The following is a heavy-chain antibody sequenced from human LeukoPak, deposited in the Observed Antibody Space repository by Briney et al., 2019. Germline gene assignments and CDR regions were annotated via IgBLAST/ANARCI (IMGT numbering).Heavy chain of an antibody. CDR2: IIPIFGTA. J-gene: IGHJ4*02. D-gene: IGHD2-15*01. V-gene: IGHV1-69*13. CDR1: GSTFSSYA. CDR3: ALGYCSGGSCYPSDY. Sequence: SVKVSCKASGSTFSSYAISWVRQAPGQGLEWMGGIIPIFGTANYAQKFQGRVTITADESTSTAYMELSSLRSEDTAVYYCALGYCSGGSCYPSDYWGQGTLVTVSS.